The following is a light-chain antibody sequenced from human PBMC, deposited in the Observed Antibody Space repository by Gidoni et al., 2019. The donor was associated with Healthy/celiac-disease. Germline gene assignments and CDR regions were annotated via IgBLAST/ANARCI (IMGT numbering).Light chain of an antibody. Sequence: DILMTQSPSSLSASVGDRVTIIRRGTQSISSYLNWYQQKPGKAPKLLIYAASSMQSGVPARFSGSGSGTDFTLTISSLQPEDFATYYCQQSYSTPRTFGGGTKVEIK. V-gene: IGKV1-39*01. J-gene: IGKJ4*01. CDR3: QQSYSTPRT. CDR2: AAS. CDR1: QSISSY.